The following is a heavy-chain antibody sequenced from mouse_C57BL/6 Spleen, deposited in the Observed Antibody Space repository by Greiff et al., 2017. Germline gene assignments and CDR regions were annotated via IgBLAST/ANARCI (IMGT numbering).Heavy chain of an antibody. CDR1: GYTFTSYW. Sequence: VQLQPPGAELVKPGASVKLSCKASGYTFTSYWMHWVKQRPGQGLEWIGMIHPNSGSTNYNEKFKSKATLTVDKSSSTAYMQLSSLTSEDAAVYYCARSDDYDDAMDYWGQGTSVTVAS. D-gene: IGHD2-4*01. CDR2: IHPNSGST. CDR3: ARSDDYDDAMDY. J-gene: IGHJ4*01. V-gene: IGHV1-64*01.